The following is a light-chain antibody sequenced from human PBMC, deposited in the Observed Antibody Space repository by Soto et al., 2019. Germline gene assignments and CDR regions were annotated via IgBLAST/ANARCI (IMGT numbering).Light chain of an antibody. CDR3: HPYYSYPQT. J-gene: IGKJ2*01. Sequence: AIRMTQSPSSFSASTGDRVTITCRASQGISSYLAWYQQKPGKAPKLLIYAASTLQSGVPSRFSGSGSGTDFTITISCLQSEDFATYYCHPYYSYPQTFGQGTKLEIK. V-gene: IGKV1-8*01. CDR1: QGISSY. CDR2: AAS.